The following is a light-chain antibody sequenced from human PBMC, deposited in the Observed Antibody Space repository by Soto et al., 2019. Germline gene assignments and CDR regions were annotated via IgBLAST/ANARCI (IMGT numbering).Light chain of an antibody. CDR3: QQYNSYPVT. J-gene: IGKJ4*01. Sequence: EIQMNKSPFTLSAIVGDTVTITCRASQSIDTWLAWHQQKPGRDPKLLISKASALESGVPSRFSGSGSGTDFTLTIRDVQPDDFATYYCQQYNSYPVTFGGGSKVAI. V-gene: IGKV1-5*03. CDR2: KAS. CDR1: QSIDTW.